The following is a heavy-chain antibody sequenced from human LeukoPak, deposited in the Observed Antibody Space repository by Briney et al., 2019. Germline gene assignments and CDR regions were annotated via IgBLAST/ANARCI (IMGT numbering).Heavy chain of an antibody. D-gene: IGHD5-12*01. CDR1: GFTFSGYW. V-gene: IGHV3-74*01. CDR3: ARGGNGYEPFDY. J-gene: IGHJ4*02. Sequence: GGSLRLSCAASGFTFSGYWMHWVRQAPGKGLVWVSCINGDGSSTRYADSVKGRFTISRDNAKNTLYLQMNSLRAEDTAVYYCARGGNGYEPFDYWGQGTLVTVSS. CDR2: INGDGSST.